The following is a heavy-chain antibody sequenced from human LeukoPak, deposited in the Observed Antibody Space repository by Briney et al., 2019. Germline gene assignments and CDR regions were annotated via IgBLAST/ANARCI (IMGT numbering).Heavy chain of an antibody. J-gene: IGHJ4*02. CDR2: INHSGST. V-gene: IGHV4-34*01. CDR1: GGSFSGYY. CDR3: ARWRYYYDSSGYSDY. Sequence: SETLSLTCAVYGGSFSGYYWSWIRQPPGKGLEWIGEINHSGSTNYNPSLRSRVAISVDTSKNQFSLKLSSVTAADTAVYYCARWRYYYDSSGYSDYWGQGTLVTVSS. D-gene: IGHD3-22*01.